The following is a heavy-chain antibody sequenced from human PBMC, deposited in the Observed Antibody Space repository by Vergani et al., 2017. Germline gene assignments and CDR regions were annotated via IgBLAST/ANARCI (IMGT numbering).Heavy chain of an antibody. J-gene: IGHJ6*03. CDR1: GGSISSYY. CDR3: ARAIGSYLNYYYYYYMDV. Sequence: QVQLQESGPGLVKPSETLSLTCTVSGGSISSYYWSWIRQPPGKGLEWIGYIYYSGSTYYNPSLKSRVTISVDTSKNQFSLKLSSVTAADTAVYYCARAIGSYLNYYYYYYMDVWGKGTTVTVSS. V-gene: IGHV4-59*12. CDR2: IYYSGST. D-gene: IGHD1-26*01.